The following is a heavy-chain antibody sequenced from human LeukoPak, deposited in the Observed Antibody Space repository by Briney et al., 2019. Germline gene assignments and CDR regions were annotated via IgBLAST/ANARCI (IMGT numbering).Heavy chain of an antibody. J-gene: IGHJ4*02. Sequence: GGSLRLSCAASGFTFSDYYMSWIRQAPGKGLEWVSYISSSGSTIYYADSVKGRFTISRDNSKNTLYVQMNTLRAEDTAVYYCVKGSTDVRPYYFDYWGQGTLVTVSS. CDR3: VKGSTDVRPYYFDY. CDR2: ISSSGSTI. CDR1: GFTFSDYY. D-gene: IGHD5/OR15-5a*01. V-gene: IGHV3-11*01.